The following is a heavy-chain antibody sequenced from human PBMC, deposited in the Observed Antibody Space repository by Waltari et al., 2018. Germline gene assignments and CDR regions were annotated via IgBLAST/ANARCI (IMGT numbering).Heavy chain of an antibody. V-gene: IGHV4-34*01. J-gene: IGHJ4*02. CDR3: ARERAARIPDY. CDR2: INHSGST. D-gene: IGHD6-6*01. CDR1: GGSFSGYY. Sequence: QVQLQHWGAGLLKPSETQSLTCAVYGGSFSGYYWSWIRQPPGKGLEWMGEINHSGSTNYNPSLKSRVTISVDTSKNQFSLKLSSVTAADTAVYYCARERAARIPDYWGQGTLVTISS.